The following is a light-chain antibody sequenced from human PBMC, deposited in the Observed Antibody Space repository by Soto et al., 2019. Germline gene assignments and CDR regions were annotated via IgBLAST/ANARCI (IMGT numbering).Light chain of an antibody. V-gene: IGLV1-47*01. J-gene: IGLJ3*02. CDR1: SSNIGSNY. Sequence: QSALTQPTSASGTPGQRVTISCSGSSSNIGSNYVYWYQQLPGTAPKLLIYRNNQRPSGVPDRFSGSKSGTSASLAISGLRSEDEADYYCAAWDDSLSVNWVFGGGTKLTVL. CDR3: AAWDDSLSVNWV. CDR2: RNN.